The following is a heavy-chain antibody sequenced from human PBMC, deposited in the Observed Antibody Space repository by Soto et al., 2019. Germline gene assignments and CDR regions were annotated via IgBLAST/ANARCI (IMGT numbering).Heavy chain of an antibody. CDR2: ISSSGSTV. V-gene: IGHV3-11*01. D-gene: IGHD2-2*01. Sequence: PGGSLRLSCAASGFTFSDYYMSWIRQAPGRGLEWISYISSSGSTVYYADSVKGRFTISRDNAKNSLYLQMNSLRAEATAVYYYASTRIVVEPAAKFDAFDIWGQGTMVTVSS. CDR3: ASTRIVVEPAAKFDAFDI. J-gene: IGHJ3*02. CDR1: GFTFSDYY.